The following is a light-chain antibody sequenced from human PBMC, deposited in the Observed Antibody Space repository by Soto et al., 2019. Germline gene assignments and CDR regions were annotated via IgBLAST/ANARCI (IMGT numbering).Light chain of an antibody. Sequence: EIVLTQSPGTLSLSPGERATLSCGASQSVSSNLAWYQQKPGQAPRLLIYGASTRATGIPARFSGSGSGTEFTLTISSLQSEDFAVYYCQQYNNWTFGQGTKVDIK. CDR2: GAS. J-gene: IGKJ1*01. CDR1: QSVSSN. CDR3: QQYNNWT. V-gene: IGKV3-15*01.